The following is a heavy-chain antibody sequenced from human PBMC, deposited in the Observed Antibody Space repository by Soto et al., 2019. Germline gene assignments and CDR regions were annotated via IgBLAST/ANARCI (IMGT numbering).Heavy chain of an antibody. D-gene: IGHD6-13*01. CDR3: AKDLGRSSSCYSGGGDNWFDP. CDR2: ISGSGGST. CDR1: GFTFSSYA. J-gene: IGHJ5*02. Sequence: EVQLLESGGGLVQPGGSLRLSCAASGFTFSSYAMSWVRQAPGNGLEWVSAISGSGGSTYYADSVNGRFTISRDNSKNTLYLKINSLRAEDTAVYYCAKDLGRSSSCYSGGGDNWFDPWCQGTLVTVSS. V-gene: IGHV3-23*01.